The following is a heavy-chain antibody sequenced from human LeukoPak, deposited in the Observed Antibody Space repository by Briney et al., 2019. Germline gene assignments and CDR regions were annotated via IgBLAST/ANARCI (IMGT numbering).Heavy chain of an antibody. CDR2: IYYSGSN. J-gene: IGHJ3*02. V-gene: IGHV4-39*07. CDR1: GGSISISSYY. Sequence: PETLSLTCTVSGGSISISSYYWGWTRQPPGKGLEWIGRIYYSGSNYYNPSLKSRVTISVATSKTQFSLKIRSVTAPDTAVYYCARDFRLDVMTTVADHVFDIWGQGTMVTVSS. D-gene: IGHD4-11*01. CDR3: ARDFRLDVMTTVADHVFDI.